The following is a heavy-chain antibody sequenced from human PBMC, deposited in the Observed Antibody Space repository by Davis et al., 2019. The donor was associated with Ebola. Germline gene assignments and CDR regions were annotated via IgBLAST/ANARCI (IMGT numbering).Heavy chain of an antibody. Sequence: SVKVSCKASGHTFTSYYMHWVRQAPEQGLEWMGGIIPIFGTANYAQKFQGRVTITADESTSTAYMELSSLRSEDTAVYYCARERQWLVRVFDYWGQGTLVTVSS. CDR3: ARERQWLVRVFDY. CDR1: GHTFTSYY. J-gene: IGHJ4*02. V-gene: IGHV1-69*13. D-gene: IGHD6-19*01. CDR2: IIPIFGTA.